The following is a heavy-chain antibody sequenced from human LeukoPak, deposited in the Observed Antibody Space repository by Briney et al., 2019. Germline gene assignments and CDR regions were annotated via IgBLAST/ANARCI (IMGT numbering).Heavy chain of an antibody. J-gene: IGHJ4*02. CDR2: IKEDGSRR. V-gene: IGHV3-7*03. CDR3: ATHWRGR. Sequence: PGGSLRLSCTASGFSLSGYRMSWVRQAPGKGPEWLANIKEDGSRRYYSESVRGRFTISRDNSENSLYLQMNSLRAEDTAVYYCATHWRGRWGQGTLVTVSS. D-gene: IGHD1-1*01. CDR1: GFSLSGYR.